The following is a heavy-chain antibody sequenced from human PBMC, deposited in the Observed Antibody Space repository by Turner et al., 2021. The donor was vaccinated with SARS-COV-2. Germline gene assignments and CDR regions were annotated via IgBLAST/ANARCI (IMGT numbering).Heavy chain of an antibody. Sequence: VHLVESGGGLVQPGGSLRLSCAASGLTFSSYAMHWVRQAPGKGLEWVAVISYDGSNKYYADSVKGRFTISRDNSKNTLYLQMNSLRAEDTAVYYCARALINYCTNGVCFPFDPWGQGTLVTVSS. J-gene: IGHJ5*02. CDR3: ARALINYCTNGVCFPFDP. V-gene: IGHV3-30-3*01. CDR1: GLTFSSYA. D-gene: IGHD2-8*01. CDR2: ISYDGSNK.